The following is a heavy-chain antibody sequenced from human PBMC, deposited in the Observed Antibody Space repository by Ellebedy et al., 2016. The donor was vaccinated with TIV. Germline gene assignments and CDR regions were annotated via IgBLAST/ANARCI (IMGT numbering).Heavy chain of an antibody. V-gene: IGHV4-39*07. CDR2: IYYSGST. Sequence: SETLSLTCNVSGGSVSSYSYYSGWIRQPAGKGLEWMGEIYYSGSTFYNPSLKSRVTISVDTSKNQFSLQLTSVTAADTAVYYCRQFYYDILTGDSRPDYWGQGTLVTVSS. CDR3: RQFYYDILTGDSRPDY. CDR1: GGSVSSYSYY. J-gene: IGHJ4*02. D-gene: IGHD3-9*01.